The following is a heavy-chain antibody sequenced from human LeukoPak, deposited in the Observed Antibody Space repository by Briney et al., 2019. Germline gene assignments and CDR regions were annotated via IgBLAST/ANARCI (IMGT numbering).Heavy chain of an antibody. J-gene: IGHJ4*02. CDR1: GGSISSYY. D-gene: IGHD3-22*01. Sequence: SETLSLTCTVSGGSISSYYWSWIRQTPGKGLEWIGYIYYSGGTNYNPSLKSRVTISVDTSKKQFSLRLSSVTAAETAVYYCARRGGDSSGNFDYWGQGTLVTVSS. CDR2: IYYSGGT. CDR3: ARRGGDSSGNFDY. V-gene: IGHV4-59*08.